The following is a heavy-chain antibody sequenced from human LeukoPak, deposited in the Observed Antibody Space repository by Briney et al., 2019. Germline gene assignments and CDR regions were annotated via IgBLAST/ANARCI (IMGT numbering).Heavy chain of an antibody. V-gene: IGHV1-69*13. Sequence: SVKVSCKASGGTFSSYAISWVRQAPGQGLEWMGGIIPIFGTANYAQKFQGRVTITADESTSTAYMELSSLRSEDTAVYYCARDATYGDYRGQFDYGGQETLVTVSS. J-gene: IGHJ4*02. CDR1: GGTFSSYA. CDR3: ARDATYGDYRGQFDY. CDR2: IIPIFGTA. D-gene: IGHD4-17*01.